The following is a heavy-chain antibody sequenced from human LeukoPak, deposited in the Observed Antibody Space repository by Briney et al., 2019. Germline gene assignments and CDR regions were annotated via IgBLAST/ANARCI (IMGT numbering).Heavy chain of an antibody. Sequence: GASVKVSCKASGYTFTSYAMHWVRQAPGQRLEWMGWINAGNGNTKYSQKFQGRVTITRDTSASTAYMELSSLRSEDTAVYYCARESYGSGSHGRYGMDVWGQGTTVTVSS. CDR3: ARESYGSGSHGRYGMDV. J-gene: IGHJ6*02. D-gene: IGHD3-10*01. V-gene: IGHV1-3*01. CDR2: INAGNGNT. CDR1: GYTFTSYA.